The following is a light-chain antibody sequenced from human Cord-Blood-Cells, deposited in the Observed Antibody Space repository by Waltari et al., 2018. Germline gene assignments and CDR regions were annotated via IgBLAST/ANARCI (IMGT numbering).Light chain of an antibody. CDR1: RSDVGGYNY. CDR2: EVS. Sequence: QSALTQPPSASGSPGQAVTIPCPGPRSDVGGYNYVSWLPQHPAHAPKLMIYEVSKRPSGVPDRFSGSKSGNTASLTVSGLQAEDEADYYCSSYAGSNNFDVVFGGGTKLTVL. J-gene: IGLJ2*01. V-gene: IGLV2-8*01. CDR3: SSYAGSNNFDVV.